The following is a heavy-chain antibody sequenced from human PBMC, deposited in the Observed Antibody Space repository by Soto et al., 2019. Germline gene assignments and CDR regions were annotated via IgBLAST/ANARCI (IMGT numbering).Heavy chain of an antibody. CDR1: GFTLSGVD. D-gene: IGHD6-6*01. Sequence: QVQLVESGGGVVQPGTSLRLSCSASGFTLSGVDMHWVRQAPGKGLEWVAVMSYDGRNQYYEDSVKARFTVSRDSSKSTLYLQMNSLRTEDAAVYYCAKGGWYTSSSRSDCWGQGTLVTVSS. CDR2: MSYDGRNQ. J-gene: IGHJ4*02. CDR3: AKGGWYTSSSRSDC. V-gene: IGHV3-30*18.